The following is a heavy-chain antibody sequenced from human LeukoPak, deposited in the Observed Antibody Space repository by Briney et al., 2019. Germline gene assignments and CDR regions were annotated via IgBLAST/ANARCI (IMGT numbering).Heavy chain of an antibody. CDR2: INSDGSST. V-gene: IGHV3-74*01. D-gene: IGHD6-19*01. J-gene: IGHJ4*02. Sequence: GGSLRLSCAASGFTFSSYWMHWVRHAPGKGLVWVSRINSDGSSTSYADSVKGRFTISRDNAKNTLYLQMNSLRAEDTAVYYCARDSYSSGAHFDYWGQGTLVTVSS. CDR3: ARDSYSSGAHFDY. CDR1: GFTFSSYW.